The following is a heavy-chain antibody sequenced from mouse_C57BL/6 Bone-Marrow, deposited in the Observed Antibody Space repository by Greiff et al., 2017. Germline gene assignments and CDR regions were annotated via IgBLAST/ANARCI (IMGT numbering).Heavy chain of an antibody. V-gene: IGHV6-3*01. CDR3: TGYYYGSSPY. CDR1: GFTFSNYW. Sequence: EVKLQESGGGLVQPGGSMKLSCVASGFTFSNYWMNWVRQSPAKGLEWVAQIRLKSDNYATHYAESVKGRFTISRDDSKSSVYLQMNNLRAEDTGIYYCTGYYYGSSPYWGQGTTLTVSS. CDR2: IRLKSDNYAT. D-gene: IGHD1-1*01. J-gene: IGHJ2*01.